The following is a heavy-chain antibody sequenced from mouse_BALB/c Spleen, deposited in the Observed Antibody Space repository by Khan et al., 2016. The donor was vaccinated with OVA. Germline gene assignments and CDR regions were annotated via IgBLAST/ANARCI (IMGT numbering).Heavy chain of an antibody. D-gene: IGHD2-10*01. Sequence: VQLQESGPGLAAPSQSLSITCTISGFSLTNYGVHWICQPPGKGLEWLVVIWSDGSTTYNSALQSRLTITKDNSQSQVFLKMNGLQTDDTAIYFCARQPYYHYNIMDYWGQGTSVTVSS. J-gene: IGHJ4*01. CDR1: GFSLTNYG. V-gene: IGHV2-6-1*01. CDR2: IWSDGST. CDR3: ARQPYYHYNIMDY.